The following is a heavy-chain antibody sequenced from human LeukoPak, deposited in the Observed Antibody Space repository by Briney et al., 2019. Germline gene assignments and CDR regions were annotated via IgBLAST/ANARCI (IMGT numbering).Heavy chain of an antibody. V-gene: IGHV3-30*02. CDR1: GFTFSSYG. CDR2: IRYDGSNK. Sequence: GGSLRLSCAASGFTFSSYGMDWVRQAPGKRLEWVAFIRYDGSNKYYADSVKGRFTISRDNSKNTLYLQMNSLRAEDTAVYYCAKKGADSSGTDYWGQGTLVTVSS. CDR3: AKKGADSSGTDY. J-gene: IGHJ4*02. D-gene: IGHD3-22*01.